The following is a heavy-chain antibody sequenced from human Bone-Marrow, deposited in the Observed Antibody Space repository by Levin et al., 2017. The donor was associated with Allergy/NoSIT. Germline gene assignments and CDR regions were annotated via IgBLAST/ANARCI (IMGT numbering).Heavy chain of an antibody. V-gene: IGHV3-11*01. CDR1: GFDFSGYY. CDR3: ARGHIRTGGFDF. CDR2: ITSSGNVK. J-gene: IGHJ4*02. D-gene: IGHD2-8*02. Sequence: GESLKISCAASGFDFSGYYMSWIRQAPGKGLDWVSYITSSGNVKFYADSVKGRFTISRDNAKNSVFLQMSSLRAEDMAVYFCARGHIRTGGFDFWGQGSLVTVSS.